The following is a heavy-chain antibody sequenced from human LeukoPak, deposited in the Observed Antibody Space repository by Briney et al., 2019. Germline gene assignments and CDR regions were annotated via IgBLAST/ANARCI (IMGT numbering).Heavy chain of an antibody. V-gene: IGHV3-66*01. Sequence: GGSLRLSCAASGFTVSSNYMSWVRQAPGKGLEWVSVIYSGGSTYYADSVKGRFAISRDNSKNTLYLQMNSVRAEDTAVYYCARDRGYSTFDIWGQGTMVTVSS. CDR3: ARDRGYSTFDI. J-gene: IGHJ3*02. D-gene: IGHD5-18*01. CDR2: IYSGGST. CDR1: GFTVSSNY.